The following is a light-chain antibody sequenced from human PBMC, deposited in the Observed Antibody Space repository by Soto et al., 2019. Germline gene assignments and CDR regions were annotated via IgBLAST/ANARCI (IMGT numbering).Light chain of an antibody. CDR1: SSDVGAYNY. V-gene: IGLV2-8*01. Sequence: QSVLTQPPSASGSPGQSVTISCTGTSSDVGAYNYVSWYQQLPGKAPKLIIYEVSKRPSGVPDRFSGSKSGNTASLTVSGLQAYDETAYYCTSYEGTYNFFYVSGTGTKGTVL. CDR2: EVS. CDR3: TSYEGTYNFFYV. J-gene: IGLJ1*01.